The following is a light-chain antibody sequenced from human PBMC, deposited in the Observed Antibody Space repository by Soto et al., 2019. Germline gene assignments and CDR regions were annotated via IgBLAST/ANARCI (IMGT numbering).Light chain of an antibody. Sequence: DIQMTQSPSSVSAAVGDRVTITCRASQGINKWLAWYQQKPGKAPQLLISAASTLRSGVPSRFSGSGSGTDFILTISNLQPEDFATYFCQQANSFPLTFRGGTKVDIK. V-gene: IGKV1-12*01. CDR3: QQANSFPLT. CDR1: QGINKW. J-gene: IGKJ4*01. CDR2: AAS.